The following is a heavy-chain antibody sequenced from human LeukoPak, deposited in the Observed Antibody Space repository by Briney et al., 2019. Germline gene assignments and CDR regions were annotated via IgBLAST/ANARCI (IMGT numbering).Heavy chain of an antibody. CDR3: ARPRGYYDSSGYYYY. J-gene: IGHJ4*02. D-gene: IGHD3-22*01. CDR1: GGSFSGYY. CDR2: INHSGST. Sequence: SETLSLTCAVYGGSFSGYYWSWIRQPPGKGLEWIGEINHSGSTNYNPSLKSRVTISVDTSKNQFSLKLSSVTAAGTAVYYCARPRGYYDSSGYYYYWGQGTLVTVSS. V-gene: IGHV4-34*01.